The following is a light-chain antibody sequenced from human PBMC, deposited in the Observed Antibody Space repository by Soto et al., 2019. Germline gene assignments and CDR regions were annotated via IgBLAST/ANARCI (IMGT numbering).Light chain of an antibody. Sequence: QSALTQPASVSGSPGQSITISCTGTSSDIGSYNLVSWYQQHPGKAPKLMIYEVSKRPSGVSNRFSGSKSGNTASLTISGLQDEDEDDYYCCPHAGSSTHVVFGGGTKVTVL. CDR1: SSDIGSYNL. J-gene: IGLJ2*01. V-gene: IGLV2-23*02. CDR2: EVS. CDR3: CPHAGSSTHVV.